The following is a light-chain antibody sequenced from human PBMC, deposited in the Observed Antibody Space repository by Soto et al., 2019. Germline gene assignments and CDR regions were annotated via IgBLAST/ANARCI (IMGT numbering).Light chain of an antibody. CDR2: EDN. J-gene: IGLJ1*01. Sequence: LTQPASVSWSPGQSITISCTGTSSDVGSYNLVSWYQQHPGKAPKLMIYEDNKRPSGVSNRFSGSKSGNTASLTISGLQAEDEADYFCCSYAGSSTPYVFGTGTKGTVL. CDR3: CSYAGSSTPYV. CDR1: SSDVGSYNL. V-gene: IGLV2-23*01.